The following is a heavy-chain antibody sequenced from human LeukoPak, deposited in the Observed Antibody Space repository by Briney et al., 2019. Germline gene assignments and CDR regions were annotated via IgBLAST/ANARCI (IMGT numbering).Heavy chain of an antibody. CDR1: GYTFTSYG. CDR3: ARDSIVRGNIGNDMDV. V-gene: IGHV1-18*01. D-gene: IGHD2-8*01. J-gene: IGHJ6*03. Sequence: ASVKVSCKASGYTFTSYGISWVRQAPGQGLEWMGWISAYNGNTDYAQKLQGRVTMTTDTSTSTAYMELRSLRSDDTAVYYCARDSIVRGNIGNDMDVWGKGTTVTVSS. CDR2: ISAYNGNT.